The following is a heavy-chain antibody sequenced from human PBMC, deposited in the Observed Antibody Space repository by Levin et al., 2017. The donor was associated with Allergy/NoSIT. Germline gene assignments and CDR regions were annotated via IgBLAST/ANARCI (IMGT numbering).Heavy chain of an antibody. CDR3: ARDLWQSQVPHDASDI. Sequence: ASVKVSCKASGYTFTNYGITWVRQAPGQGLEWVGWISANSGNTRYAQNLQDRVTLTTDTSTATAYMELRSLTSDDTAIYYCARDLWQSQVPHDASDIWGQGTMVTVSS. V-gene: IGHV1-18*01. D-gene: IGHD6-19*01. J-gene: IGHJ3*02. CDR2: ISANSGNT. CDR1: GYTFTNYG.